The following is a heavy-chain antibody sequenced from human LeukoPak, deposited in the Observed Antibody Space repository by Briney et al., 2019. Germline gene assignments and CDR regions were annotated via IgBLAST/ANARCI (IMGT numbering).Heavy chain of an antibody. CDR3: ARVSRSGYDWDPDAFDI. V-gene: IGHV3-7*01. D-gene: IGHD5-12*01. Sequence: GGSLRLSCAASGFTFSSYWMSWVRQAPGKGLEWVANIKQDGSEKYYADSVKGRFTISRDNAKNSLYLQMNSLRAEDTAVYYCARVSRSGYDWDPDAFDIWGQGTMVTVSS. J-gene: IGHJ3*02. CDR2: IKQDGSEK. CDR1: GFTFSSYW.